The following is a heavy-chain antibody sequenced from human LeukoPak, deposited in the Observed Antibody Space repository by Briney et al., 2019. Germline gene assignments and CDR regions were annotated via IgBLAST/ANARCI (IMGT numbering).Heavy chain of an antibody. CDR2: INPSGGST. CDR1: GYTFTSYH. CDR3: ARARGIVGAMDYFDY. J-gene: IGHJ4*02. D-gene: IGHD1-26*01. V-gene: IGHV1-46*01. Sequence: GASVKVSCKASGYTFTSYHMHWVRQAPGQGLEWMGIINPSGGSTRYAQKFQGRVTITADESTSTAYMELSSLRSEDTAVYYCARARGIVGAMDYFDYWGQGTLVTVSS.